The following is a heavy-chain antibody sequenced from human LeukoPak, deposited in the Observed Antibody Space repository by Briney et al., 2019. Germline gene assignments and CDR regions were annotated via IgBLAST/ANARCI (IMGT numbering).Heavy chain of an antibody. CDR1: GFTFSSYA. CDR2: ISGSGGST. V-gene: IGHV3-23*01. D-gene: IGHD6-19*01. Sequence: PGGSLRLSCAASGFTFSSYAMSWVHQAPGKGLEWVSAISGSGGSTYYADSVKGRFTISRDNSKNTLYLQMNSLRAEDTAVYYCAKDISGWSDYYFDYWGQGTLVTVSS. J-gene: IGHJ4*02. CDR3: AKDISGWSDYYFDY.